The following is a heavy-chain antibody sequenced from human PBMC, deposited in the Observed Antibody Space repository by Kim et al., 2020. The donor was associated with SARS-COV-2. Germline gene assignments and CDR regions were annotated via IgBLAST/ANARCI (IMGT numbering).Heavy chain of an antibody. CDR2: ISYDGSNK. J-gene: IGHJ4*02. Sequence: GGSLRLSCAASGFTFSSYAMHWVRQAPGKGLEWVAVISYDGSNKYHADSVKGRFTISRDNSKNTLYLQMNSLRAEDTSVYYCARPYSGSYFGYFDYWGQGTLVTVSS. D-gene: IGHD1-26*01. V-gene: IGHV3-30*04. CDR1: GFTFSSYA. CDR3: ARPYSGSYFGYFDY.